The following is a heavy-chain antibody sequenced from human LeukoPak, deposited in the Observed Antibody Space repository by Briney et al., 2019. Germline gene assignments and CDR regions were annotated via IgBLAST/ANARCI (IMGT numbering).Heavy chain of an antibody. D-gene: IGHD5-18*01. CDR2: ISGSGGST. Sequence: GGSLRLSCAASGFTFSSYSMSWVRQAPGKGLEWVSAISGSGGSTYYADSVKGRFTISRDNSKNTLYLQMNSLRAEDTAVYYCAKDRRGYSYGLFDYWGQGTLVTVSS. CDR1: GFTFSSYS. V-gene: IGHV3-23*01. J-gene: IGHJ4*02. CDR3: AKDRRGYSYGLFDY.